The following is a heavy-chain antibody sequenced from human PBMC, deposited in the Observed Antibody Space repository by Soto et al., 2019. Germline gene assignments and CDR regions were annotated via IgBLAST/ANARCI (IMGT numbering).Heavy chain of an antibody. CDR1: GYTFTSYA. V-gene: IGHV1-3*01. CDR2: INAGNGNT. CDR3: ARDNVGYFDWLDNYYYYSGMDG. Sequence: GASVQVFCKASGYTFTSYAMHWVRQAPGQRLEWMGWINAGNGNTKYSQKFQGRVTITRDTSASTAYMELSSLRSEDTAVYYCARDNVGYFDWLDNYYYYSGMDGWGQGTKV. D-gene: IGHD3-9*01. J-gene: IGHJ6*02.